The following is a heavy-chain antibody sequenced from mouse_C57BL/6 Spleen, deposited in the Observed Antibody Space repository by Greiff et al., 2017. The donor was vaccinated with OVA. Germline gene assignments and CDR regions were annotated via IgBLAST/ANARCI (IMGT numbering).Heavy chain of an antibody. CDR3: AKSGSSQCAY. CDR1: GYTFPGYW. Sequence: QVQLQQSGAELMKPGASVKLSCKATGYTFPGYWIEWVKPRPGHGLEWIGEILPGSGSTNYNEKFKGKAKFTADTSSNTAYMPLSSLTTEDSAINSCAKSGSSQCAYWGQGTLVTVSA. CDR2: ILPGSGST. J-gene: IGHJ3*01. D-gene: IGHD1-1*01. V-gene: IGHV1-9*01.